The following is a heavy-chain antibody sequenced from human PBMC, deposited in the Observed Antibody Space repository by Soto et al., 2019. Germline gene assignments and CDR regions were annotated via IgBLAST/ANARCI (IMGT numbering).Heavy chain of an antibody. CDR2: IHSGGNT. D-gene: IGHD2-15*01. Sequence: EVQLVESGGGLVQPGGSLRLSCAASGFTVSSNYVNWVRQAPGKGLEWVSGIHSGGNTYYADSVKGRFTISRDNSKNTVYLQMSSLRAEDTAVYYCARDGCSGGSCYLGTGFDYWGQGTLVTVSS. CDR3: ARDGCSGGSCYLGTGFDY. CDR1: GFTVSSNY. J-gene: IGHJ4*02. V-gene: IGHV3-66*01.